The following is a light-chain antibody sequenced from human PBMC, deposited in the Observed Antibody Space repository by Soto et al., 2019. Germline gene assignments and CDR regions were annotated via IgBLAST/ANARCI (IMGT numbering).Light chain of an antibody. Sequence: EIVMTQSPATLSASLGERVTLSCRASQSLTRNLAWYQHKPGQSPRLLLYGGAARATGSPARFSGGGAGAEYTLTIISLQYEDFVVYYCQQDDKRPRTFGQGTKVDIK. CDR1: QSLTRN. J-gene: IGKJ1*01. CDR2: GGA. CDR3: QQDDKRPRT. V-gene: IGKV3-15*01.